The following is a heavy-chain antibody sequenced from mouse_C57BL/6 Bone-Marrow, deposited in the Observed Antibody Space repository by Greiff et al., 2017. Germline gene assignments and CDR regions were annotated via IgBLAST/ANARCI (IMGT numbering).Heavy chain of an antibody. CDR3: ARRGYGNRYYYAMDY. J-gene: IGHJ4*01. Sequence: EVKLMESGPGLVKPSQSLSLTCSVTGYSITSGYYWNWIRQFPGNKLEWMGYISYDGSNNYNPSLKNRISITRDTSKNQFFLKLNSVTTEDTATYYCARRGYGNRYYYAMDYWGQGTSVTVSS. D-gene: IGHD2-1*01. V-gene: IGHV3-6*01. CDR2: ISYDGSN. CDR1: GYSITSGYY.